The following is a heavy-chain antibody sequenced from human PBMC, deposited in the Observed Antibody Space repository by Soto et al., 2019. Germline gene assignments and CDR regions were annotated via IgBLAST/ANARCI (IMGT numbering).Heavy chain of an antibody. CDR1: GDTFTSYA. J-gene: IGHJ4*02. CDR3: ARAFGGLGELSPPGY. V-gene: IGHV1-46*01. Sequence: GASVKVSCTASGDTFTSYAITWVRQAPGQGLEWMGIINPSFGSTSYAQKFQGRVTMTRDTSTSTVYMELSSLRSEDTAVYYCARAFGGLGELSPPGYWGQGTLVTVSS. D-gene: IGHD3-16*02. CDR2: INPSFGST.